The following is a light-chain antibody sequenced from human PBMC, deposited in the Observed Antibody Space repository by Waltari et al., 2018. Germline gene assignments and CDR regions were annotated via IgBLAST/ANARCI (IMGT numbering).Light chain of an antibody. CDR2: KAN. CDR3: ALYMGSGIWV. V-gene: IGLV8-61*01. CDR1: SGPLSTTSY. Sequence: QTVVTPEPSLSVSPGGPITLTCALSSGPLSTTSYATWYQQTPGQAPRTLVYKANARSSGVPDRFSGSILGNTAALTITGAQADDESDYYCALYMGSGIWVFGGGTKLTVL. J-gene: IGLJ3*02.